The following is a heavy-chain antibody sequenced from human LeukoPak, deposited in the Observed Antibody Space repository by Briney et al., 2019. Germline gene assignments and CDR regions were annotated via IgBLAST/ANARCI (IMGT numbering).Heavy chain of an antibody. J-gene: IGHJ4*02. V-gene: IGHV3-66*04. Sequence: GGSLRLSCAASAFTFSSYGMSWVRQAPGKGLEWVSVIYSGGSTYYADSVKGRFTISRDNSKNTLYLQMNSLRAEDTAVYYCAGLPAYYYDTSGFYFDYWGQGTLVTVSS. D-gene: IGHD3-22*01. CDR1: AFTFSSYG. CDR3: AGLPAYYYDTSGFYFDY. CDR2: IYSGGST.